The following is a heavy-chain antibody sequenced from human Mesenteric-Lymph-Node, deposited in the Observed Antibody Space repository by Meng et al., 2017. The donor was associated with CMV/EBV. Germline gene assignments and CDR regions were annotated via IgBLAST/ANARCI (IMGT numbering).Heavy chain of an antibody. CDR3: VRHVATSFDY. CDR1: GFTFSSYG. J-gene: IGHJ4*02. CDR2: IRFDGSNK. V-gene: IGHV3-30*02. Sequence: GGSLRLSCAASGFTFSSYGMHWVRQAPGKGLEWVAFIRFDGSNKYYADSVKGRFTISRDNSKNTLYLQMNSLRAEDTAVYYCVRHVATSFDYWGLGTLVTV. D-gene: IGHD2-21*01.